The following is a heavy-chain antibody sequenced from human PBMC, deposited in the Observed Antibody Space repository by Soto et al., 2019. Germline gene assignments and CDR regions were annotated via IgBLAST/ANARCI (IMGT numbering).Heavy chain of an antibody. J-gene: IGHJ4*02. CDR1: GGSISSSTYH. V-gene: IGHV4-39*02. Sequence: QLQLQESGPGLVKPSETLSLTCTVSGGSISSSTYHWAWIRQPPGKGLEWIASIYYTGTTYYSPSLKSRVTISVDTSKNHFSLKLSSVTAADTAVYYCSRERESASEHWGPGTLVTVSS. CDR3: SRERESASEH. CDR2: IYYTGTT.